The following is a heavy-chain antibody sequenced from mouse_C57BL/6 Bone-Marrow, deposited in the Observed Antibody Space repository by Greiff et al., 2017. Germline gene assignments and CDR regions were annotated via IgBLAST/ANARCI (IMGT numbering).Heavy chain of an antibody. J-gene: IGHJ3*01. Sequence: EVMLVESGPVLVKPGASVKMSCKASGYTFTDYYMNWVKQSHGKSLEWIGVINPYNGGTSYNQKFKGKATLTVDKSSSTAYMELNSLTSEDSAVXYCARELRPWFAYWGQGTLVTVSA. D-gene: IGHD1-2*01. CDR3: ARELRPWFAY. CDR2: INPYNGGT. CDR1: GYTFTDYY. V-gene: IGHV1-19*01.